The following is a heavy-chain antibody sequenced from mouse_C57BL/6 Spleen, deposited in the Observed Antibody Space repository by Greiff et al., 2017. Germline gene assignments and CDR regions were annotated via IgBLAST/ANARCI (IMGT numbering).Heavy chain of an antibody. Sequence: DVQLQESGPGLVKPSQSLSLTCSVTGYSITSGYYWNWIRQFPGNKLEWMGYISYDGSNNYNPSLKNRISITRDTSKNQFFLKLNSVTTEDTATYYCASRDYYGSSPWYFDVWGTGTTVTVSS. CDR2: ISYDGSN. D-gene: IGHD1-1*01. V-gene: IGHV3-6*01. J-gene: IGHJ1*03. CDR1: GYSITSGYY. CDR3: ASRDYYGSSPWYFDV.